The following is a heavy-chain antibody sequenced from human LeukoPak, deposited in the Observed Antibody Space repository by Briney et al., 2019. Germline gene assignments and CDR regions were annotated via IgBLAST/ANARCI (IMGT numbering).Heavy chain of an antibody. CDR1: GFTFSGSA. V-gene: IGHV3-73*01. CDR2: IRSTANGYAT. CDR3: TGNYYGSGSYADFDY. D-gene: IGHD3-10*01. J-gene: IGHJ4*02. Sequence: SGGSLRLSCAASGFTFSGSALHWVRQASGKGLEWVGRIRSTANGYATAHAASVKGRFTISRDDSKNTAYLQMDSLKTEDTAVYYCTGNYYGSGSYADFDYWGQGTLVTVSS.